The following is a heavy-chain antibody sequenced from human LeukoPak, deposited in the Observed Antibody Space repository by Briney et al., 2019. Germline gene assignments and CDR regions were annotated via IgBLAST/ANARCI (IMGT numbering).Heavy chain of an antibody. CDR3: ARASWRQLWLLDY. CDR1: GDSFSSSPYY. CDR2: IYHSGST. J-gene: IGHJ4*02. D-gene: IGHD5-18*01. Sequence: SETLPLTCTVSGDSFSSSPYYWGWIRQPPGKGLEWIGTIYHSGSTYYNPSLKSRVTISVDTSKNQFSLKLSSVTAADTAVYFCARASWRQLWLLDYWGQGTLVTVSS. V-gene: IGHV4-39*01.